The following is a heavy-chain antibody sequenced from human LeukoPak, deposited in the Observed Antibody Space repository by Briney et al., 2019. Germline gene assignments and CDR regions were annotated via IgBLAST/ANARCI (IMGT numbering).Heavy chain of an antibody. V-gene: IGHV1-18*04. Sequence: ASVNVSCKASGYTFTGYYMHWVRQAPGQGLEWMGWISAYNGNTNYAQKLQGRVTMTTDTSTATAYMELRSLRSDDTAVYYCARGGNYFRFDPWGQGTLVTVSS. CDR2: ISAYNGNT. CDR1: GYTFTGYY. D-gene: IGHD1-26*01. CDR3: ARGGNYFRFDP. J-gene: IGHJ5*02.